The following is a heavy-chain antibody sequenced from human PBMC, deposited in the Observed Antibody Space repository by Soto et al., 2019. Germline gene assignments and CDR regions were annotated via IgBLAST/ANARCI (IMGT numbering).Heavy chain of an antibody. CDR2: ISYDGNTE. Sequence: QVQLVESGGGVVQPGRSLRLSCAASGFIFRNYGMHWVRQAPGKGLEWVAVISYDGNTEYYEDPVKGRFTVSRDNSKNTLYLQMNSLRVEDTALYYCAKRGGTHWYTIDYWGQGTLVTVSS. V-gene: IGHV3-30*18. CDR1: GFIFRNYG. J-gene: IGHJ4*02. CDR3: AKRGGTHWYTIDY. D-gene: IGHD3-10*01.